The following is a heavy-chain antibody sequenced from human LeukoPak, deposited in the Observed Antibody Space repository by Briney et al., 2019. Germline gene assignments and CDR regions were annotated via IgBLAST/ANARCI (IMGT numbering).Heavy chain of an antibody. J-gene: IGHJ4*02. V-gene: IGHV3-33*08. CDR2: MSYDGGNK. CDR1: GFTFSSYG. D-gene: IGHD2-15*01. Sequence: PGGSLRLSCAASGFTFSSYGMHWVRQAPGKGLEWVAIMSYDGGNKFYADSVKGRFTISRDNSKNTLYLQMSSLRAEDTALYYCASRSSVAASGPGWGQGTLVTVSS. CDR3: ASRSSVAASGPG.